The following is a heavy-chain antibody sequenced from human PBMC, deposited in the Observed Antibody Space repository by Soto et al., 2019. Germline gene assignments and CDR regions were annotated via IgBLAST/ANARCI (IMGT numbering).Heavy chain of an antibody. CDR1: GGSISSGGYY. D-gene: IGHD3-10*01. V-gene: IGHV4-31*03. J-gene: IGHJ3*02. CDR2: IYYSGST. CDR3: ARVGSYHSTAFDI. Sequence: SETLSLTCTVSGGSISSGGYYWGRIRQHPGKGLEWIGNIYYSGSTYYNPSLKSRVTISVDTSKNQFSLKLSSVTAADTAVYYCARVGSYHSTAFDIWGQGTMVTV.